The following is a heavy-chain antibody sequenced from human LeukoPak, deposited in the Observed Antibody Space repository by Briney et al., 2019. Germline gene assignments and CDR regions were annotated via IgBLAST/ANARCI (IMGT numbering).Heavy chain of an antibody. J-gene: IGHJ4*02. CDR1: GYTFTSYD. CDR2: INLNSGNT. V-gene: IGHV1-8*01. D-gene: IGHD1-26*01. Sequence: ASVKVPCKASGYTFTSYDINWVRQATGQGLGWMGWINLNSGNTGYAQNFQCRLTVTRDTSINTAYMELNTLRSEDTAIYYCARVTGSIDYWGQGTLVTVSS. CDR3: ARVTGSIDY.